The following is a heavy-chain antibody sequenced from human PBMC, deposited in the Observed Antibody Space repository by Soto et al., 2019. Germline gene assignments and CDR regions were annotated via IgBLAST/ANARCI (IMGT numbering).Heavy chain of an antibody. CDR1: GGSISSGDYY. Sequence: SETLSLTCTVSGGSISSGDYYWSWIRQPPGKGLEWIGYIYYSGSTYYNPSLKSRVTISVDTSKNQFSLKLSSVTAADTAVYYCARDNILGILYGGMDVWGQGTTVTVYS. CDR2: IYYSGST. V-gene: IGHV4-30-4*01. J-gene: IGHJ6*02. D-gene: IGHD3-3*01. CDR3: ARDNILGILYGGMDV.